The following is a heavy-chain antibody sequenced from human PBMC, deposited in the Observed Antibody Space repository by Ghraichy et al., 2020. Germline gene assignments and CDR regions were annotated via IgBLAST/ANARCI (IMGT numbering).Heavy chain of an antibody. J-gene: IGHJ4*02. CDR3: ARAIRYQLLSEY. V-gene: IGHV1-8*03. Sequence: ASVKVSCKASAYIFSTYDITWVRQATGQGLEWMGWMNPSSGNTGYAQSFQGRVTFTRDTSTNTAYMEIISLRSEDTAVYYCARAIRYQLLSEYWGQGTLDTVSS. CDR2: MNPSSGNT. CDR1: AYIFSTYD. D-gene: IGHD2-2*01.